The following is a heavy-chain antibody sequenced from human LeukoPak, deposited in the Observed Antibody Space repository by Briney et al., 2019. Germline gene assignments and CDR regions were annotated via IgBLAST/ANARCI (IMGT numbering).Heavy chain of an antibody. V-gene: IGHV1-18*01. CDR3: ARSMGYYYYYGMDV. J-gene: IGHJ6*02. CDR1: GYTFTSYG. Sequence: ASVKVSCKASGYTFTSYGISWVRQAPGQGLEWMGWISAYNGNTNYTQKLQGRVTMTTDTSTSTAYMELRSLRSDDTAVYYCARSMGYYYYYGMDVWGQGTTVTVSS. CDR2: ISAYNGNT.